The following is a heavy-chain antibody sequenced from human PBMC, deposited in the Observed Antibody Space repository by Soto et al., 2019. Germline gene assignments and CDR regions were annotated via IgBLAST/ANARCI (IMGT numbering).Heavy chain of an antibody. CDR1: GYASLSYA. J-gene: IGHJ4*02. Sequence: QVQLVQSGPEMMQPGASVKVSCKASGYASLSYAMHWVRQVHGQVYEWLGWINAGVDGTMYSERFQGRVRITRDTSANTVYMELNALPSDETAVYYCARAVPGVTSFDYWGQGTLVIVSS. CDR3: ARAVPGVTSFDY. CDR2: INAGVDGT. D-gene: IGHD3-10*01. V-gene: IGHV1-3*01.